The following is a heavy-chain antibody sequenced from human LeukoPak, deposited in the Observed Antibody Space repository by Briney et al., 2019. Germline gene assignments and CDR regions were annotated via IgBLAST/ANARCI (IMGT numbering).Heavy chain of an antibody. CDR2: ISSASTYI. Sequence: GGSLRLSCAPSGFTFGSYSMNWIRQAPGKGLEWVSSISSASTYIYYADSVKGRFTISRDYAKNLLYLQMNSLRVEDTAVYYCARDHGIPGSGSYKFDYWGQGTLVTVSS. J-gene: IGHJ4*02. D-gene: IGHD3-10*01. CDR3: ARDHGIPGSGSYKFDY. CDR1: GFTFGSYS. V-gene: IGHV3-21*06.